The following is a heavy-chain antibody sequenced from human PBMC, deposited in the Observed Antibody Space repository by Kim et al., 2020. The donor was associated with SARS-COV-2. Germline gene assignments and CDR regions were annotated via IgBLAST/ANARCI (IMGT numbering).Heavy chain of an antibody. J-gene: IGHJ4*02. CDR1: GFTFSNYG. V-gene: IGHV3-30*18. Sequence: GGSLRLSCAASGFTFSNYGMHWVRQAPGKGLEWVAVISYDGSGKYYLDSVKGRFTISRDNSKNTLYLQMNSLRAEDTAVYYCAKDLGHSYGFGSKTATDWGQGTLVTVSS. CDR3: AKDLGHSYGFGSKTATD. D-gene: IGHD5-18*01. CDR2: ISYDGSGK.